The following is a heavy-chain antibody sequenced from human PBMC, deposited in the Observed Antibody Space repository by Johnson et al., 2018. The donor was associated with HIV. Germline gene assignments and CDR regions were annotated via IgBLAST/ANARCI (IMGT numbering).Heavy chain of an antibody. CDR1: GFKFDDNY. Sequence: QVQLVESGGALVKPGGSLRLSCAASGFKFDDNYMAWIRQSPGKGLEWVSYISSSGGTTHNADSVKGRFAISRNNADNSLYLQMNSLRVEATALYFCATVWLNGGRHSFDVWGLGTMVTVSS. D-gene: IGHD3-9*01. J-gene: IGHJ3*01. V-gene: IGHV3-11*04. CDR2: ISSSGGTT. CDR3: ATVWLNGGRHSFDV.